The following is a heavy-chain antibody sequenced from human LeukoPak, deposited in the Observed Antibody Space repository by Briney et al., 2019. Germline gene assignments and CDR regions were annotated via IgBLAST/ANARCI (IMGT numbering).Heavy chain of an antibody. D-gene: IGHD6-19*01. V-gene: IGHV3-48*03. CDR2: ISSSGSTI. J-gene: IGHJ4*02. CDR3: AREPWSSVWLYFDY. Sequence: GGSLRLSCAASGFTFSSYEMNWVRQAPGKGLEWVSYISSSGSTIYYADSVKGRFTISRDNAKNSLYLQMNSLRAEDTAVYYCAREPWSSVWLYFDYWGQGTLVTVSS. CDR1: GFTFSSYE.